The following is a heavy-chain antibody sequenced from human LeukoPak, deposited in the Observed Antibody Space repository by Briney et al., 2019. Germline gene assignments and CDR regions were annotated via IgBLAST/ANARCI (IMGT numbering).Heavy chain of an antibody. CDR2: ISSTRTTI. V-gene: IGHV3-48*01. J-gene: IGHJ3*02. D-gene: IGHD3-10*01. Sequence: GGTLRLSCAASGFTFSSYSMNWVRQAPGKGLEWVSNISSTRTTIYYADSVKGRFTISRDNAKNSLYLQMNSLRAEDTAVYYCARGPLWFGEDAFDTWGQGTMVTVSS. CDR3: ARGPLWFGEDAFDT. CDR1: GFTFSSYS.